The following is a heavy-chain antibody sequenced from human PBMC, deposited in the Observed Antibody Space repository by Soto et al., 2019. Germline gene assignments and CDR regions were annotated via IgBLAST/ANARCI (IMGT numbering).Heavy chain of an antibody. Sequence: GGSLRLSCAASGFTVSSNYMSWVRQAPGKGLEWVSVIYSGGSTYYADSVKGRFTISRDNSKNTLYLQMNSLRAEDTAVYYCGREIVLTRDSPSTEYCRMDVGGPRTIATVSS. CDR3: GREIVLTRDSPSTEYCRMDV. CDR2: IYSGGST. CDR1: GFTVSSNY. D-gene: IGHD3-9*01. V-gene: IGHV3-53*01. J-gene: IGHJ3*01.